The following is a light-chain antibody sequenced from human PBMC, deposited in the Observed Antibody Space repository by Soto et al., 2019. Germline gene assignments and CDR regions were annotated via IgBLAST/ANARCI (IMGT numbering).Light chain of an antibody. CDR1: SSDVGAYDH. V-gene: IGLV2-8*01. CDR2: EVS. Sequence: SSLTQPPSASGSPGQSVTFSCTGTSSDVGAYDHVSWYQQHPGKAPKLMIYEVSRRSSGVPDRFSGSKAGNTASLTVSGLQAEDEADYYCSSYAGSSSPYYVFGTGTKLTVL. J-gene: IGLJ1*01. CDR3: SSYAGSSSPYYV.